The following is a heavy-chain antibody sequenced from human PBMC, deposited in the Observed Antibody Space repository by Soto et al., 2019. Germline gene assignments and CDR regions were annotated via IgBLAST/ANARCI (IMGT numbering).Heavy chain of an antibody. CDR2: ISGSGGST. CDR1: GFTFSSYA. CDR3: AKAGRRGCSSTSCYVY. J-gene: IGHJ4*02. Sequence: GGSLRLSCAASGFTFSSYAMSWVRQAPGKGLEWVSAISGSGGSTYYADSVKGRFTISRDNSKNTLYLQMSSLRAEDTAVYYCAKAGRRGCSSTSCYVYWGQGTLVTVSS. V-gene: IGHV3-23*01. D-gene: IGHD2-2*01.